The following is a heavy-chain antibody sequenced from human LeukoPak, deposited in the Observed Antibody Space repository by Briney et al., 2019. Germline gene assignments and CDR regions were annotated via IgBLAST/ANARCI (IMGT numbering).Heavy chain of an antibody. V-gene: IGHV4-59*01. J-gene: IGHJ3*02. CDR1: GGSISSYY. Sequence: PSETLSLTCTVSGGSISSYYWSWIRQPPGKGLEWIAYIYHSGSTNYNPSLESRVTISIDTSKNQFSLKLTSVTAADTAVYYCARGDVFDIWGQGTLVTVSS. CDR2: IYHSGST. CDR3: ARGDVFDI.